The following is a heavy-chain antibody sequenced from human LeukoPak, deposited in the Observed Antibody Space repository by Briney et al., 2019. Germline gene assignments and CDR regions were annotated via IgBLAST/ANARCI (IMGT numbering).Heavy chain of an antibody. CDR3: ARVPNYYDSSGYYFFDY. V-gene: IGHV1-18*01. CDR2: ISAYNGNT. Sequence: GASVKVSCKASGYTFTSYGISWVRQAPGQGLEWMGWISAYNGNTNYAQKLQGRVTMTTDTSTSTAYMGLRGLRSDDTAVYYCARVPNYYDSSGYYFFDYWGQGTLVTVSS. CDR1: GYTFTSYG. J-gene: IGHJ4*02. D-gene: IGHD3-22*01.